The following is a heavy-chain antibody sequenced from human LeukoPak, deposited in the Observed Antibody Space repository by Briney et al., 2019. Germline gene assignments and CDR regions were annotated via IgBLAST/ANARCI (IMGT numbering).Heavy chain of an antibody. J-gene: IGHJ4*02. D-gene: IGHD3-9*01. Sequence: ASVKVSCKASGYTFTGYYMHWVRQAPGQGLEWMGWINPNSGGTNYAQKFQGRVTMTRDTSISTAYMELSRLRSDDTAVYYCARKYYDILTGHFDYWGQGTLVTVSS. CDR1: GYTFTGYY. CDR2: INPNSGGT. V-gene: IGHV1-2*02. CDR3: ARKYYDILTGHFDY.